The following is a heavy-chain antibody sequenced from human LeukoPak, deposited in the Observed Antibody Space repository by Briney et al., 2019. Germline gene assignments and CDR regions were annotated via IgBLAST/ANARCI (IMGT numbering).Heavy chain of an antibody. D-gene: IGHD3-22*01. CDR3: ARPSTMSGIDY. CDR1: GGSISSSSYY. J-gene: IGHJ4*02. CDR2: IYYSGST. V-gene: IGHV4-39*01. Sequence: SETLSLTCTVSGGSISSSSYYWGWIRQPPGKGLEWIGSIYYSGSTYYDPSLKSRVTISVDTSKNQFSLKLSSVTAADTAVYYCARPSTMSGIDYWGQGTLVTVSS.